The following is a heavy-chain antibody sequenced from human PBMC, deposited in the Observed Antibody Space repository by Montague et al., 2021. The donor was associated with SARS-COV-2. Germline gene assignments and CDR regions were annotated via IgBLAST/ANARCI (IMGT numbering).Heavy chain of an antibody. D-gene: IGHD6-25*01. Sequence: SETLSLTCTVAGGSISSGSYYWGWIRQPPGKGLEWIGNIHSSGSTYYKSRVTISVDTSKNQFSLKVTSVTAADTAVYYCARRLGGSGWLDYWGQGPLVTVSS. CDR3: ARRLGGSGWLDY. V-gene: IGHV4-39*01. J-gene: IGHJ4*02. CDR2: IHSSGST. CDR1: GGSISSGSYY.